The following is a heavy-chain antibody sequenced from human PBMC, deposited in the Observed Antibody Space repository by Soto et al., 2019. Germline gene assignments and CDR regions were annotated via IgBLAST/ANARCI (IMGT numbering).Heavy chain of an antibody. CDR3: PRGAYLNGLDP. Sequence: PGGSLXLSCAASGFTFSSYSMNWVRQAPGKGLEWVSYISSSSSTIYYADSVKGRFTISRDNAKNSLYLQMNSLRAEDTAVYYCPRGAYLNGLDPWGKETRFTVAS. CDR1: GFTFSSYS. J-gene: IGHJ5*02. V-gene: IGHV3-48*01. CDR2: ISSSSSTI.